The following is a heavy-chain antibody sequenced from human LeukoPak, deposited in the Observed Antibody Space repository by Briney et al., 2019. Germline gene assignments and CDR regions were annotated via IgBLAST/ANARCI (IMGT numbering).Heavy chain of an antibody. CDR1: GGSFSNYY. CDR2: INRSGST. CDR3: ARGSGRGNYYHN. V-gene: IGHV4-34*01. Sequence: SETLSLTCAVYGGSFSNYYWSWIRQPPGKGLEWIGEINRSGSTTYSPSLESRVTISVDTSKNQFSLKVDSVTAADTAVYYCARGSGRGNYYHNWGQGTLVTVSS. D-gene: IGHD1-26*01. J-gene: IGHJ4*02.